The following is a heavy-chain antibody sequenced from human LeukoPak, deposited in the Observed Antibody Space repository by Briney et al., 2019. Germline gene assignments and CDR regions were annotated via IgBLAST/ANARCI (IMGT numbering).Heavy chain of an antibody. Sequence: ASVKVSCKASGYIFTGYYMHWVRQAPGQGLEWMGWINPNSGGTNSAQKFQGRVTMTRDTSISTAYMELSRLRSDDTAVYYCARNFGWAVAGNRLDYWGQGTLVTVSS. V-gene: IGHV1-2*02. CDR1: GYIFTGYY. CDR2: INPNSGGT. CDR3: ARNFGWAVAGNRLDY. J-gene: IGHJ4*02. D-gene: IGHD6-19*01.